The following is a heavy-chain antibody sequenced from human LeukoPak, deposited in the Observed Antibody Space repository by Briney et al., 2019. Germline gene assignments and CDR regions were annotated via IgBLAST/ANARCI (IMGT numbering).Heavy chain of an antibody. CDR1: GFSFSNYY. D-gene: IGHD3-3*01. Sequence: PGGSVRLSCAASGFSFSNYYMIWVRQAPGKGLECISYITPSSDIIHYADSVKGRFAVSRDNAKNLLYLQMNSLGVEDTALYYCARVVPGVTGGDYWGGGTLVSVSS. CDR2: ITPSSDII. J-gene: IGHJ4*02. CDR3: ARVVPGVTGGDY. V-gene: IGHV3-48*01.